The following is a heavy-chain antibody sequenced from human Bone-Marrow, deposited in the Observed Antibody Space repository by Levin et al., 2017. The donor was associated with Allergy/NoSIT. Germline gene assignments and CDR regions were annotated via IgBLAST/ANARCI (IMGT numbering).Heavy chain of an antibody. V-gene: IGHV3-30-3*01. D-gene: IGHD2-15*01. CDR1: GFTFSSYA. CDR2: ISYDGSNK. CDR3: ARIRYCSGGSCYVEKNYYYYGMDV. J-gene: IGHJ6*02. Sequence: GGSLRLSCAASGFTFSSYAMHWVRQAPGKGLEWVAVISYDGSNKYYADSVKGRFTISRDNSKNTLYLQMNSLRAEDTAVYYCARIRYCSGGSCYVEKNYYYYGMDVWGQGTTVTVSS.